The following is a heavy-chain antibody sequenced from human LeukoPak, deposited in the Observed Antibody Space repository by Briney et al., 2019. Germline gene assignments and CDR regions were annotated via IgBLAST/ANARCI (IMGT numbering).Heavy chain of an antibody. D-gene: IGHD3-22*01. V-gene: IGHV1-46*01. CDR2: INPSGGST. J-gene: IGHJ4*02. CDR1: GYTFTSYY. Sequence: ASVKVSFKASGYTFTSYYMHWVRQAPGQGLEWMGIINPSGGSTSYAPKFQGRVTMTRDTSTSKVYMDLSSLSSEDTARYYLSGDSHDTSGYPGYWGQGTLVTVSS. CDR3: SGDSHDTSGYPGY.